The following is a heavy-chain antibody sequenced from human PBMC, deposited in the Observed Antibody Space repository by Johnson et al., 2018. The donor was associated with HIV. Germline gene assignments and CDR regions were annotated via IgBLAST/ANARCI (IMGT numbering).Heavy chain of an antibody. J-gene: IGHJ3*02. V-gene: IGHV3-7*01. CDR2: VKQDGSEK. CDR1: GFTFSNYW. Sequence: VKLVESGGGLVQPGGSLRLSCSASGFTFSNYWMSWVRQAPGKGLEWVANVKQDGSEKYYADSVKGRFTISRDNSKNTLYLQMNSLRAEDTAVYYCARIPARWYLNDAFDIWGQGTMVTVSS. CDR3: ARIPARWYLNDAFDI. D-gene: IGHD6-13*01.